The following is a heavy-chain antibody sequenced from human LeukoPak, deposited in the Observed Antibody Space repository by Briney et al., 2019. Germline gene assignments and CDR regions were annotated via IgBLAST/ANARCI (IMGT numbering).Heavy chain of an antibody. V-gene: IGHV3-30*18. CDR2: ISSVGHTN. CDR3: AKEVGRFNAFDV. Sequence: GGSVRLSCTASGFTFSSFGMHWVRQAPGKGLEWVTAISSVGHTNKSADSVKGRFTISRDNSKNTLYLQMHSLREDDTAVYYCAKEVGRFNAFDVWGQGTMVTVSS. CDR1: GFTFSSFG. J-gene: IGHJ3*01.